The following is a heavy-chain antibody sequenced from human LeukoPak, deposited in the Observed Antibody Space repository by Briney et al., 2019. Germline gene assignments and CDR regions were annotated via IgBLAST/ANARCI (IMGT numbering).Heavy chain of an antibody. Sequence: GGSLRLSCAASGFTFSDYYMSWIRRAPGKGLEWVSYISSSGSTIYYADSVGGRFTISRDNTKNSLFLQMNSLRAEDTAIYYCARDVGTSSNWYDPWGQGTLVTVSS. D-gene: IGHD6-6*01. CDR3: ARDVGTSSNWYDP. CDR2: ISSSGSTI. CDR1: GFTFSDYY. J-gene: IGHJ5*02. V-gene: IGHV3-11*04.